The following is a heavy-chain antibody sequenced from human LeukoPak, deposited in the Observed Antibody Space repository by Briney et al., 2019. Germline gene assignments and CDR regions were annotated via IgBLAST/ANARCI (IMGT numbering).Heavy chain of an antibody. J-gene: IGHJ4*02. V-gene: IGHV3-53*01. D-gene: IGHD2-15*01. CDR3: AREDCSGGSCYLGY. Sequence: GGSLRLSCAASGFTVSSNYMSWVRQAPGKGLEWVSVIYSGGDTYYAESVKGRFTISRDTPKNTRYLQLNSLRAEDTAVYYCAREDCSGGSCYLGYWGQGALVTVST. CDR1: GFTVSSNY. CDR2: IYSGGDT.